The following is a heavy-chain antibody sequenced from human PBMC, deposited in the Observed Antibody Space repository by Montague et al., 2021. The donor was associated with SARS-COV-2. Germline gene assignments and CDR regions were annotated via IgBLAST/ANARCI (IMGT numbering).Heavy chain of an antibody. CDR3: AKDATIFWFERGRGTFDH. CDR1: GFTFNNSG. CDR2: ISYDGSIQ. J-gene: IGHJ4*02. Sequence: SLRLSCAASGFTFNNSGMHWVRQAPGQGLEWVAVISYDGSIQYYADSVEGRFTISRDWSKNTLYLQMSSLRPEDTAVYYCAKDATIFWFERGRGTFDHWGQGTLVAVSS. D-gene: IGHD3-10*01. V-gene: IGHV3-30*18.